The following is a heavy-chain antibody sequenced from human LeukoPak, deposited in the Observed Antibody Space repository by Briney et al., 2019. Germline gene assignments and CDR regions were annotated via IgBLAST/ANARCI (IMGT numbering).Heavy chain of an antibody. D-gene: IGHD5-18*01. CDR1: GFTFDEYA. J-gene: IGHJ5*02. CDR2: ITADGSST. Sequence: PGGSLRLSCAASGFTFDEYAMHGVRQAPGQGLEWVSLITADGSSTYYADSVKGRFTISRDNSKNSLYLQMHSLRTEDTALYYCAKAGVSYGRFDPWGQGTLVTVSS. V-gene: IGHV3-43*02. CDR3: AKAGVSYGRFDP.